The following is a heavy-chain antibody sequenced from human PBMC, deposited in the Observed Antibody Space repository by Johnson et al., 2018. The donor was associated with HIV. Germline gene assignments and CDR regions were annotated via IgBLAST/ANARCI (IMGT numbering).Heavy chain of an antibody. D-gene: IGHD5-24*01. CDR2: ISYDGSNK. CDR1: GFTFSSYA. CDR3: ARAIGDGYPGMKAFDI. V-gene: IGHV3-30*14. Sequence: QVQLVESGGGVVQPGRSLRLSCAASGFTFSSYAMHWVRQAPGKGLEWVAVISYDGSNKYYADSVKGRFTISRENAKNSLYLQMNSLIAGDTAVYYCARAIGDGYPGMKAFDIWGQGTMVTVSS. J-gene: IGHJ3*02.